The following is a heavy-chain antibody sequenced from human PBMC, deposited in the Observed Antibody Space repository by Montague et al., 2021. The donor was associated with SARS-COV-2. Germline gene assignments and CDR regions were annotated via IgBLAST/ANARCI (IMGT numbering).Heavy chain of an antibody. Sequence: GCKKNNRSTYYNPTLKSRVTISVDTSKNQLSLKLSSVTAADTAVYYCATLPSSFTIFGVVQGYYFDDWGQGTLVTVSS. D-gene: IGHD3-3*01. V-gene: IGHV4-39*01. CDR3: ATLPSSFTIFGVVQGYYFDD. CDR2: KKNNRST. J-gene: IGHJ4*02.